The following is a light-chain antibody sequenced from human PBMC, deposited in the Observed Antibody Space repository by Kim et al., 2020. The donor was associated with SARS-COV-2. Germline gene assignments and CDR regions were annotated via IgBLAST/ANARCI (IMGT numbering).Light chain of an antibody. CDR1: QSVSSSY. CDR3: QQYGSSPFT. Sequence: SPGERATLCCRASQSVSSSYLAWYQQKPGQAPRLLIYGASSRATGIPDRFSGSGSGTDFTLTISRLEPEDFAVYYCQQYGSSPFTFGPGTKVDIK. J-gene: IGKJ3*01. CDR2: GAS. V-gene: IGKV3-20*01.